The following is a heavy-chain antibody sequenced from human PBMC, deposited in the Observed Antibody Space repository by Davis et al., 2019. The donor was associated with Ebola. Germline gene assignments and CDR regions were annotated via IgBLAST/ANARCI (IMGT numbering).Heavy chain of an antibody. D-gene: IGHD3-3*01. CDR2: VFYSGST. CDR3: ARGTGYMTIFGVVLDAFDV. Sequence: PSETLSLTCSVSGGSISSYYWSWIRQPPGKGLEWLGFVFYSGSTNYNPFFQSRVIMSVDLSKNQFSLNLSSVTAADTAVYYCARGTGYMTIFGVVLDAFDVWGQGTLVTVSS. V-gene: IGHV4-59*01. CDR1: GGSISSYY. J-gene: IGHJ3*01.